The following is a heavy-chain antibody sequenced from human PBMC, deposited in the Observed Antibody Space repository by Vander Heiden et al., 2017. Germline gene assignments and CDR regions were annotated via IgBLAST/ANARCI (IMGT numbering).Heavy chain of an antibody. CDR1: GYSFTSYW. CDR3: ARLGGFGELPSYFDY. D-gene: IGHD3-10*01. Sequence: EVQLVQSGAEVKKPGESLKISCKGSGYSFTSYWNGWVRQLPGQGLEWMGIICPGDSNTRYSPSFQGQVTISADKSISTAYLQWSSLKASDTAMYYCARLGGFGELPSYFDYWGQGTLVTVSS. J-gene: IGHJ4*02. CDR2: ICPGDSNT. V-gene: IGHV5-51*01.